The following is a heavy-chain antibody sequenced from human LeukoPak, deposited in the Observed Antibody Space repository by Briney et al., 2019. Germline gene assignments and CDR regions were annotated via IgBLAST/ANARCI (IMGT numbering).Heavy chain of an antibody. D-gene: IGHD4-17*01. CDR2: LYYSGST. J-gene: IGHJ6*03. V-gene: IGHV4-59*11. CDR3: ARVDYGHYHGLYYYYMDV. Sequence: SETLSLTCTVSGASISSHYWSWVRQPPGKGGEWIVYLYYSGSTNYNPTLKRGLTISVETCKNQCSQKLRAVTAAGTPVYYCARVDYGHYHGLYYYYMDVWGKGTTVTVSS. CDR1: GASISSHY.